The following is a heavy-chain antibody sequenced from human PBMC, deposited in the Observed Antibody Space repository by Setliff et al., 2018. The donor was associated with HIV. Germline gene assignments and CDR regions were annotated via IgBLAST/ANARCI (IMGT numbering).Heavy chain of an antibody. J-gene: IGHJ3*02. V-gene: IGHV4-34*01. CDR2: INHSGGT. Sequence: NPSETLSLTCAVYGVSFSGYYWSWIRQPPGKGLEWIGEINHSGGTNYNPSLKSRVNISVDTSKKQFSLNLSSVTAADTAVYYCARGRSEEYYDFWSDYYNAFDIWGQGTMVTVSS. CDR1: GVSFSGYY. CDR3: ARGRSEEYYDFWSDYYNAFDI. D-gene: IGHD3-3*01.